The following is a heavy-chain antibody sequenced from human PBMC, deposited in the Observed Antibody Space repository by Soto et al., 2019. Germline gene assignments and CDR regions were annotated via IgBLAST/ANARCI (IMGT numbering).Heavy chain of an antibody. CDR3: ARDVEQWLGPRAPGV. CDR1: GFTFSSYA. J-gene: IGHJ6*02. V-gene: IGHV3-30-3*01. Sequence: QVQLVESGGGVVQPGRSLRLSCAASGFTFSSYAMHWVRQAPGNGLEWVAVISYDGSNKYYADSVKGRFTISRDNSKNTLYLQMNSLRAEDTAVYYCARDVEQWLGPRAPGVWGQGTTVTVSS. D-gene: IGHD6-19*01. CDR2: ISYDGSNK.